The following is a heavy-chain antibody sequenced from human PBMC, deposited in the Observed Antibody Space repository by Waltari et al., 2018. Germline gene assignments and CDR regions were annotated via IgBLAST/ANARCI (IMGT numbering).Heavy chain of an antibody. CDR2: INAGNGNT. D-gene: IGHD3-22*01. CDR3: ARYYYDSSGDWYFDL. V-gene: IGHV1-3*01. CDR1: GYTLTSYA. J-gene: IGHJ2*01. Sequence: QVQLVQSGAEVKKPGASVKVSCKASGYTLTSYAMHWVRQAPGQRLEWMGWINAGNGNTKYSQKFQGRVTITRDTSASTAYMELSSLRSEDTAVYYCARYYYDSSGDWYFDLWGRGTLVTVSS.